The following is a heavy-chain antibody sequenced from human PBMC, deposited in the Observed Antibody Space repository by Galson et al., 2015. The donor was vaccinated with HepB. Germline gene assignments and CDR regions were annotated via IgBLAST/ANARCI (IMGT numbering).Heavy chain of an antibody. Sequence: SVKVSCKASGYTFTSYAMNWVRQAPGQGLEWMGWINTNTGNPTYAQGFTGRFVFSLDTSVSTAYLQISSLKAEDTAVYYCARWGFYGSGSYYINYYYYMDVWGKGTTVTVSS. V-gene: IGHV7-4-1*02. D-gene: IGHD3-10*01. CDR1: GYTFTSYA. J-gene: IGHJ6*03. CDR3: ARWGFYGSGSYYINYYYYMDV. CDR2: INTNTGNP.